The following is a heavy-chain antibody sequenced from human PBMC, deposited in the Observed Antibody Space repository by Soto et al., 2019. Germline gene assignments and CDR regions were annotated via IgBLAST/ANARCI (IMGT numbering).Heavy chain of an antibody. CDR2: IIPIFGTA. CDR1: GGTFSSYA. J-gene: IGHJ6*02. D-gene: IGHD3-22*01. Sequence: GASVKVSCKASGGTFSSYAISWVRQAPGQGLEWMGGIIPIFGTANYAQKFQGRVTITADESTSTAYMELSSLRSEDTAVYYFARTDSSGYSYYYYYGMDVWGQGTTVTVTS. V-gene: IGHV1-69*13. CDR3: ARTDSSGYSYYYYYGMDV.